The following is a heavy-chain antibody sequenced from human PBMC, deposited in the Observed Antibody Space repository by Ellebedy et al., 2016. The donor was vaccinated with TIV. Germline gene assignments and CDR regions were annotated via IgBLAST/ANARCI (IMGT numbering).Heavy chain of an antibody. J-gene: IGHJ4*02. Sequence: LRLSXNVSGGTISSTNYYWGWIRQSPEKGLEWIGSIYHSGSTYYNPSLKSRLTTSLDTTKNQFSLRLDSVTAADTAVYYCASSPSGYEIPYWGQGTLVTVSS. CDR2: IYHSGST. CDR1: GGTISSTNYY. V-gene: IGHV4-39*07. D-gene: IGHD5-12*01. CDR3: ASSPSGYEIPY.